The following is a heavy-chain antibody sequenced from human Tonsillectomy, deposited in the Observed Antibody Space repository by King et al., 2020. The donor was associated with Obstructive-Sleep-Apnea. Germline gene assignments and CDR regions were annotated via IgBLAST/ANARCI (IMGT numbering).Heavy chain of an antibody. CDR3: ARGIREAAASLGY. J-gene: IGHJ4*02. CDR1: GFTFSSYW. D-gene: IGHD6-13*01. V-gene: IGHV3-7*03. Sequence: VQLVEAGGGLVQPGGSLRLSCAASGFTFSSYWMSWVRQAPGKGLEWVANIKQDGREIYYVDSVKGRFTISRDNAKNSLYLQMNSLRAEDTAVYYCARGIREAAASLGYWGQGTLVTVSS. CDR2: IKQDGREI.